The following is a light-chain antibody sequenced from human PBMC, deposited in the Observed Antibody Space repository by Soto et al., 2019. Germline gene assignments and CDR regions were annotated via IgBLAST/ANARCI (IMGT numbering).Light chain of an antibody. Sequence: DIQMTQSPSSLSASVGDRVTITCRARQGISNYLAWFQQKPGKVPKLLIFNASILQSGVPSRFSGSGSGTGFTLTISSLQPEDVATYYCQKYDSAPWTFGQGTKLEIK. CDR1: QGISNY. CDR2: NAS. CDR3: QKYDSAPWT. J-gene: IGKJ1*01. V-gene: IGKV1-27*01.